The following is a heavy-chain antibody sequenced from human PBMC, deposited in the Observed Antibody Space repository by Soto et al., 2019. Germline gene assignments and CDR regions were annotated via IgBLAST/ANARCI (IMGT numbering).Heavy chain of an antibody. Sequence: GGSLRLSCAASGFTFSSYSMNWVRQALGKGLEWVSSISSSSSYIYYADSVKGRFTISRDNAKNSLYLQMNSLRAEDTAVYYCARVPSSGGEGCWGHGTLVTVSS. CDR2: ISSSSSYI. V-gene: IGHV3-21*01. D-gene: IGHD3-16*01. J-gene: IGHJ4*01. CDR3: ARVPSSGGEGC. CDR1: GFTFSSYS.